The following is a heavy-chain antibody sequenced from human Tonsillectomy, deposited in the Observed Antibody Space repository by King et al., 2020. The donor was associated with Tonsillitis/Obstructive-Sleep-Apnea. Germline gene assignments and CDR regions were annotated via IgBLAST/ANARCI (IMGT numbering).Heavy chain of an antibody. D-gene: IGHD4-17*01. CDR1: CGSISSYY. Sequence: VQLQESGPGLVKPSETLSLTCTVSCGSISSYYWSWIRQPPGKGLEWIGYIYYRGSTHYNPSLKSRVTISVATSKNQFSLKLSSVTAADTAVYYCARETVTTVTKRTYYFDYWGQGTLVTVSS. CDR3: ARETVTTVTKRTYYFDY. J-gene: IGHJ4*02. V-gene: IGHV4-59*01. CDR2: IYYRGST.